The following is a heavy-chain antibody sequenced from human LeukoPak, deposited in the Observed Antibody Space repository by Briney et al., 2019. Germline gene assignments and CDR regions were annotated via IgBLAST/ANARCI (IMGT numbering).Heavy chain of an antibody. Sequence: PSETLSLTCTVSGGSLSSYYWSWIRQPPGKGLEWIGYIYYSGSTNYNPSLKSRVTISVDTSKNQFSLKLSSVTAADTAVYYCARRYCSGGTCYGDYWGQGALVTVSS. V-gene: IGHV4-59*08. D-gene: IGHD2-15*01. J-gene: IGHJ4*02. CDR2: IYYSGST. CDR1: GGSLSSYY. CDR3: ARRYCSGGTCYGDY.